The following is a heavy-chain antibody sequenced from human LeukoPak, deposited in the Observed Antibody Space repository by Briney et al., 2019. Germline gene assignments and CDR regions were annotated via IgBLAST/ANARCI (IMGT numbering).Heavy chain of an antibody. D-gene: IGHD3-22*01. Sequence: SETLSLTCTVSGGSISSYYWSWIRQPAGKGLEWIGRIYTSGSTNYNPSLKSRVTISVDTSKNQFSLKLSSVTAADTAVYYCARVGYYDSSGSDAFDIWGQGTMVTVSS. CDR3: ARVGYYDSSGSDAFDI. CDR2: IYTSGST. V-gene: IGHV4-4*07. CDR1: GGSISSYY. J-gene: IGHJ3*02.